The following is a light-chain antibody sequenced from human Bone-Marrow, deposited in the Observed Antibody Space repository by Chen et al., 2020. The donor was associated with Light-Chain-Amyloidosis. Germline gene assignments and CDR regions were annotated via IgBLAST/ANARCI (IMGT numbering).Light chain of an antibody. Sequence: NFMLTQPHSVSESPGKTVIISCTRSSGSIATNYVQWYQQRPGSSPTTVIYEYDQRPSGVPDRLSGAIDRASNSASLTISGLKTEDEADYDCQSYQGSSQGVFGGGTKLTVL. CDR3: QSYQGSSQGV. J-gene: IGLJ3*02. CDR2: EYD. CDR1: SGSIATNY. V-gene: IGLV6-57*01.